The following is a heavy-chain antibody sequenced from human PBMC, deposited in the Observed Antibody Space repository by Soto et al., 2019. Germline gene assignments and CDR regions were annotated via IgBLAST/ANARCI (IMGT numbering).Heavy chain of an antibody. CDR1: GYSISSGYY. Sequence: SETLSLTCAVSGYSISSGYYLGWILQPPWKGLEWIGSIYHSGSTYYNPSLKSRVTISVDTSKNQFSLKLSSVTAADTAVYYCARDGKWELKLGYYYYGMDVWGQGTTVTVSS. CDR3: ARDGKWELKLGYYYYGMDV. CDR2: IYHSGST. D-gene: IGHD1-26*01. J-gene: IGHJ6*02. V-gene: IGHV4-38-2*02.